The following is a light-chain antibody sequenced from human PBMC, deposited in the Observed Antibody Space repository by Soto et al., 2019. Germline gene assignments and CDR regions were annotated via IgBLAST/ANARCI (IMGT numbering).Light chain of an antibody. CDR3: SSYTSISTWV. J-gene: IGLJ3*02. Sequence: QSALTQPASVSGSPGQSITISCTGTSSDVGAYNYVSWYQHHPGRAPKLMIFEVSNRPSGVSNRFSGSKSGNTASLTISGLQADDAADYCCSSYTSISTWVFGGGTKLTVL. CDR1: SSDVGAYNY. CDR2: EVS. V-gene: IGLV2-14*01.